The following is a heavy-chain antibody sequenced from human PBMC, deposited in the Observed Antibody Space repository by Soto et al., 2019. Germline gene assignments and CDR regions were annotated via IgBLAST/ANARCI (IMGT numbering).Heavy chain of an antibody. CDR2: IYPDDWDT. CDR3: ARQYYDLWSGSYTGSAYFDL. D-gene: IGHD3-3*01. V-gene: IGHV5-51*01. CDR1: GYTFRSYW. J-gene: IGHJ2*01. Sequence: EVQLVQSGAEVKKPGESLKISCQGSGYTFRSYWIGWVRHILGKGLEWTGLIYPDDWDTKYIPSFRGQVPISVDTSINTAYRQWSNLKASDSGIYSGARQYYDLWSGSYTGSAYFDLGGRGTLVTVS.